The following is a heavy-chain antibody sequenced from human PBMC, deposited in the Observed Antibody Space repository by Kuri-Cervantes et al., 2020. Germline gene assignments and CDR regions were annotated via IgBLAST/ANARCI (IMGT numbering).Heavy chain of an antibody. CDR3: VTNRCSSTSCYEYNWFDP. CDR1: GGSFSGYY. CDR2: TNHSGST. J-gene: IGHJ5*02. V-gene: IGHV4-34*01. D-gene: IGHD2-2*01. Sequence: SETLSLTCAVYGGSFSGYYWSWIRQPPGKGLEWIGETNHSGSTNYNPSLKSRVTISVDTSKNQFSLKLSSVTAADTAVYYCVTNRCSSTSCYEYNWFDPWGQGTLVTVSS.